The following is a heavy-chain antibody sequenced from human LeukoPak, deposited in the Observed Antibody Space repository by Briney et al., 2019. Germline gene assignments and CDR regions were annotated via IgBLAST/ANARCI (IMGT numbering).Heavy chain of an antibody. CDR1: GDAISSSSYY. V-gene: IGHV4-39*01. D-gene: IGHD6-19*01. CDR3: ARHLYSSGWYNPVRPLGPGNS. Sequence: SETLSLTCTVSGDAISSSSYYWGWIRQPPGKGLEWIGSIYYSGSTYYNPSLKSRVTISVDTSKNQFSLKLSSVTAADTAVYYCARHLYSSGWYNPVRPLGPGNSWGQGTLVTVSS. CDR2: IYYSGST. J-gene: IGHJ4*02.